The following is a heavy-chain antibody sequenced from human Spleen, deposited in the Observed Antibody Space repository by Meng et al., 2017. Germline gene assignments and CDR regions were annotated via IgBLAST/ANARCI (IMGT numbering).Heavy chain of an antibody. D-gene: IGHD2-8*02. CDR1: GGSLSGAY. CDR2: IIHGGSP. CDR3: ARRPTGIDY. Sequence: QPELPESGPGLVKPSETLSLTCAVNGGSLSGAYWTWVRQPPGKGLEWLGEIIHGGSPSYSPSLKSRVTISIDTSKNQLSLMLSSVTAADTAVYYCARRPTGIDYWGQGTLVTVSS. J-gene: IGHJ4*02. V-gene: IGHV4-34*02.